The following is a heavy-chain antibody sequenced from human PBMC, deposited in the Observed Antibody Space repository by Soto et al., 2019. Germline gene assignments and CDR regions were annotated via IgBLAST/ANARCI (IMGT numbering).Heavy chain of an antibody. D-gene: IGHD4-17*01. V-gene: IGHV3-30*18. CDR1: GFTFTTFD. CDR2: ISYDGHNK. J-gene: IGHJ6*02. CDR3: AKDLQAYGDYNYYYYGMDV. Sequence: QVQLVESGGGVVQPGGSLRLSCTASGFTFTTFDIHWVRQAPGEGLEWVALISYDGHNKYYSDSVKGRFTISRDNYKNTLSLQMNSLRAEDTAVYYCAKDLQAYGDYNYYYYGMDVWGQGTTVTVS.